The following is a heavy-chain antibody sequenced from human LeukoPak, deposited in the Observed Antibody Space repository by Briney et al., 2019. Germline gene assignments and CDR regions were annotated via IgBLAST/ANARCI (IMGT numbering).Heavy chain of an antibody. CDR2: INHSGST. J-gene: IGHJ4*02. Sequence: PSETLSLTCAVYGGSFSGYYWSWIRQPPGKGLEWIGEINHSGSTNYNPSLKSRVTISVDTSKNQFPLKLSSVTAADTAVYYCARLGVGIAAAADYWGQGTLVTVSS. D-gene: IGHD6-13*01. CDR1: GGSFSGYY. CDR3: ARLGVGIAAAADY. V-gene: IGHV4-34*01.